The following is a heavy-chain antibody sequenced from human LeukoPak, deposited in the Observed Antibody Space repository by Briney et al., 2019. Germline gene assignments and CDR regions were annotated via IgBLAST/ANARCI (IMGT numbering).Heavy chain of an antibody. V-gene: IGHV4-31*03. CDR3: ARLLEYYDFWSGYYRALDY. CDR1: GGSISSGGYY. Sequence: SQTLSLTCTVSGGSISSGGYYWSWIRQHPGKGLEWIGYIYYSGSAYYNPSLKSRVTISVDTSKNQFSLKLSSVTAADTAVYYCARLLEYYDFWSGYYRALDYWGQGTLVTVSS. CDR2: IYYSGSA. J-gene: IGHJ4*02. D-gene: IGHD3-3*01.